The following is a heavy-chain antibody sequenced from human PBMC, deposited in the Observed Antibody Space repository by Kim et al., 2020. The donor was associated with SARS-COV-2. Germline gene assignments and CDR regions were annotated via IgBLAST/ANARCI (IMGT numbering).Heavy chain of an antibody. D-gene: IGHD1-26*01. Sequence: SETLSLTCAVYGGSFSGYYWSWIRQPPGKGLEWIGEINHSGSTNYNPSLKSRVTISVDTSKNQFSLKLSSVTAADTAVYYCARVPAVWGLRPPGYYYYGMDVWGQGTTVTVSS. CDR1: GGSFSGYY. CDR2: INHSGST. V-gene: IGHV4-34*01. CDR3: ARVPAVWGLRPPGYYYYGMDV. J-gene: IGHJ6*02.